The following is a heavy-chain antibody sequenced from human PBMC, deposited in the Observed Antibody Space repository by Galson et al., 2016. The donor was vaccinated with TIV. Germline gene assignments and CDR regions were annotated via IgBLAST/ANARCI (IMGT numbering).Heavy chain of an antibody. V-gene: IGHV3-33*01. J-gene: IGHJ6*02. CDR1: GFTFSTYA. CDR3: AREGVGYCSSTSCPYYGLDV. CDR2: IWYNGGNK. D-gene: IGHD2-2*01. Sequence: SLRLSCAASGFTFSTYAMHWVRQAPGKGLEWVAIIWYNGGNKYYADSVRGRFTISRDNSKNTLYLQMNSLRAEDTAVYSCAREGVGYCSSTSCPYYGLDVWGQGTTVTVSS.